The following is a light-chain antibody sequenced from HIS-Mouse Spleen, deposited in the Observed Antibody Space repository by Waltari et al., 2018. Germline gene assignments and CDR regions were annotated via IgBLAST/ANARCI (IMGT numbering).Light chain of an antibody. V-gene: IGLV2-23*01. CDR1: SSDDGSYNL. Sequence: QSALTQPASVSGSPGQSITISCTGTSSDDGSYNLVSWYQQPPGKAPKLMIYEGSKRPSGVSNRFSGSKSGNTASLTISGLQAEDEADYYCCSYAGSSTWVFGGGTK. J-gene: IGLJ3*02. CDR3: CSYAGSSTWV. CDR2: EGS.